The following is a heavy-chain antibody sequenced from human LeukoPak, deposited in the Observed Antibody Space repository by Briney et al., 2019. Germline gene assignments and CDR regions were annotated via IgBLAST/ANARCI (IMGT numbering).Heavy chain of an antibody. J-gene: IGHJ4*02. CDR1: GFTFSSYA. D-gene: IGHD6-13*01. CDR3: AKDMLAGTTPRTDF. Sequence: GGSLRLSCAASGFTFSSYAMSWVRQAPGKGLEWVSTSDSVGNTFYADSVKGRFTISRDNSKNTLYLQMNSLRAEDTAVYYCAKDMLAGTTPRTDFWGQGTLVTVSS. V-gene: IGHV3-23*01. CDR2: SDSVGNT.